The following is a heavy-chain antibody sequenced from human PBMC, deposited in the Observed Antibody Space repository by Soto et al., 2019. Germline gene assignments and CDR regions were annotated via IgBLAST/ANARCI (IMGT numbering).Heavy chain of an antibody. CDR1: GFTFSSYS. CDR2: ISSSSSYI. CDR3: ARDDPNYSSALGY. Sequence: GGSLRLSCAASGFTFSSYSMNWVRQAPGKGLEWVSSISSSSSYIYYADSVKGRFTISRDNAKNSLYLQMNSLRAEDTAVYYCARDDPNYSSALGYWGQGTLVTVSS. J-gene: IGHJ4*02. V-gene: IGHV3-21*01. D-gene: IGHD6-19*01.